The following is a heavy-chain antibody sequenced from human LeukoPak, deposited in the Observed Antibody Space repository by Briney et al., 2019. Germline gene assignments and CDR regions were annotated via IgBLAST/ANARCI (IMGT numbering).Heavy chain of an antibody. J-gene: IGHJ4*02. Sequence: GGSLRLSCAASGFTFSSYAINWVRQAPGKGLEWVSGISGGDGTTFYADSVKGRFTISRDNSKNTLYLQMNSLRAEDTAVYYCAKAGSLDIAARQNYWGQGTLVTVSS. V-gene: IGHV3-23*01. CDR1: GFTFSSYA. D-gene: IGHD6-6*01. CDR2: ISGGDGTT. CDR3: AKAGSLDIAARQNY.